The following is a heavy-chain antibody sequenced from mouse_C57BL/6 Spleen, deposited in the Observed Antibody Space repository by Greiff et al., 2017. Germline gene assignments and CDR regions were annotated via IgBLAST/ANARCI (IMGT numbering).Heavy chain of an antibody. J-gene: IGHJ4*01. CDR3: ARSITTVVATRGYYAMDY. CDR1: GYTFTSYC. V-gene: IGHV1-7*01. D-gene: IGHD1-1*01. Sequence: VHLVESGAELAKPGASVKLSCKASGYTFTSYCMHWVKQRPGQGLEWIGYINPSSGYTKYNQKFKDKATLTADKSSSTAYMQLSSLTYEDSAVYYCARSITTVVATRGYYAMDYWGQGTSVTVSS. CDR2: INPSSGYT.